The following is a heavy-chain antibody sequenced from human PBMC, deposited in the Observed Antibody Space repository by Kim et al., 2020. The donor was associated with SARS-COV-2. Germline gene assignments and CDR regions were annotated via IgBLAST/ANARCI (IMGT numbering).Heavy chain of an antibody. CDR2: IRGDGSEK. CDR3: AKIRRTERDVY. Sequence: GGSLRLSCAASGFTFSSYWMTWVRQARGKGLEWVASIRGDGSEKKYVESVKGRFTISRDNGKNSVYLQMNTLRAEDTAIYYCAKIRRTERDVYWGQGSLV. V-gene: IGHV3-7*01. J-gene: IGHJ4*02. D-gene: IGHD1-1*01. CDR1: GFTFSSYW.